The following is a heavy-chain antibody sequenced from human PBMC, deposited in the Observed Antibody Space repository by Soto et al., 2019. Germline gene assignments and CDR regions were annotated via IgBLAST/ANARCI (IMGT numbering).Heavy chain of an antibody. CDR3: ANPLTDFWSGYGPLDYYYGMDV. D-gene: IGHD3-3*01. V-gene: IGHV3-23*01. CDR1: GFTFSSYA. Sequence: PGGSLRLSCAASGFTFSSYAMTWVRQAPGKGLEWVSSMGGSGRSTYYTDSVKGRFTISRDNSKNTLYLQMNSLRAEDTAVYYCANPLTDFWSGYGPLDYYYGMDVWGQGTTVTVSS. CDR2: MGGSGRST. J-gene: IGHJ6*02.